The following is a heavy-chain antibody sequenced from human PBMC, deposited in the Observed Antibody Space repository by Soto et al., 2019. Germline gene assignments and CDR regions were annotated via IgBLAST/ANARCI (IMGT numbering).Heavy chain of an antibody. J-gene: IGHJ5*02. CDR1: GGSISSSNW. Sequence: QVQLQESGPGLVKPSGTLSLTCAVSGGSISSSNWWSWVRQPPGKGLEWIGQIYHSGSTNYNPPLKSRATXSXDXXKNQFSLKLSSVTAADTAVYYCARSIAVAINWFDPWGQGTLVTVSS. CDR2: IYHSGST. D-gene: IGHD6-19*01. V-gene: IGHV4-4*02. CDR3: ARSIAVAINWFDP.